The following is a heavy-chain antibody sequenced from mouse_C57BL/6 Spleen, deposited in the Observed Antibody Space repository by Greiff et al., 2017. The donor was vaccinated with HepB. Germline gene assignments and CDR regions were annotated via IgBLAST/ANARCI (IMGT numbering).Heavy chain of an antibody. CDR1: GFTFSDYG. V-gene: IGHV5-17*01. J-gene: IGHJ4*01. Sequence: EVMLVESGGGLVKPGGSLKLSCAASGFTFSDYGMHGVRQAPEKGLEWVAYISSGSSTIYYADTVKGRFTISRDNAKNTLFLQMTSLRSEDTAMYYCARYYDYDGYAMGCCGEGTSVTVSS. CDR3: ARYYDYDGYAMGC. CDR2: ISSGSSTI. D-gene: IGHD2-4*01.